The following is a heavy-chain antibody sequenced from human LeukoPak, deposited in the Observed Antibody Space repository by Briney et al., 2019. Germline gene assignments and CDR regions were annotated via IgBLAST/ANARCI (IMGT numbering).Heavy chain of an antibody. CDR3: AREERGSSGPFDY. CDR2: INSSDSTI. J-gene: IGHJ4*02. CDR1: GFTFSSYE. Sequence: GGSLRLSCAASGFTFSSYEMNWVRQAPGKGLEWVSYINSSDSTIYYADSVKGRFTISRDNAKNSLYLQMNSLSAEDTALYYCAREERGSSGPFDYWGQGTLATVSS. V-gene: IGHV3-48*03. D-gene: IGHD6-19*01.